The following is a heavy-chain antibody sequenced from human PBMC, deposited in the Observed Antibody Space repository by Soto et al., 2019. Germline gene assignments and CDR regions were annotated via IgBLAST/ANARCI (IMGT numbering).Heavy chain of an antibody. Sequence: QITLKESGPTLVKPTQTLTLTCSFSGFSLSTTGVAVGWIRQPPGKALECLVLIYWDDDKRYSPSLKSRLTITADTSKNQVVLTMTDMDPVDTATYFCAHRVDYRGSWNTGYFYYWRQGTLVTFSS. D-gene: IGHD2-15*01. J-gene: IGHJ4*02. CDR3: AHRVDYRGSWNTGYFYY. CDR1: GFSLSTTGVA. V-gene: IGHV2-5*02. CDR2: IYWDDDK.